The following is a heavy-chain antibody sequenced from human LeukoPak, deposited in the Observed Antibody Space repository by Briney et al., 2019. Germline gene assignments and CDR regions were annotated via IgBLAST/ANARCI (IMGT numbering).Heavy chain of an antibody. V-gene: IGHV4-59*01. J-gene: IGHJ4*02. D-gene: IGHD5-12*01. CDR1: GGSIYTYY. Sequence: PSETLSLTCTVSGGSIYTYYWSWIRQPPGKELEWIGYIYYGRTTNYNPSLKSRVTISVDTSKNQFSLRLSSVTASDTAIYYCAGDSAYAGTDYWGQGTLVTVSS. CDR2: IYYGRTT. CDR3: AGDSAYAGTDY.